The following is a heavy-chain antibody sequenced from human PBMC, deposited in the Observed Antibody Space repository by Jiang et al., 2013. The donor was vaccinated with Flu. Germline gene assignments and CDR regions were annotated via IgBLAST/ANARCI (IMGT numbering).Heavy chain of an antibody. CDR1: GGSISSYQ. J-gene: IGHJ3*02. Sequence: GSGLVKPSETLSLTCTVSGGSISSYQWNWIRQPPGKGLEWIGYIYYSGSTNYNPSLKSRVTISVDTSKNQFSLKLKSVTAADTAVYYCARGVVGAAEADAFDIWGQGTMVAVSS. D-gene: IGHD1-26*01. CDR2: IYYSGST. V-gene: IGHV4-59*01. CDR3: ARGVVGAAEADAFDI.